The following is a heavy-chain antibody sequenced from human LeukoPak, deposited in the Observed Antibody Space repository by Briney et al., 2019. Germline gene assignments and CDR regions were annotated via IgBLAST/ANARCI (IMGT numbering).Heavy chain of an antibody. Sequence: TSETLSLTCAVYGGSFSGYYWSWIRQPPGKGLEWIGEINHSGSTNYNPSLKSRVTISVDTSKNQFSLKLSSVTAADTAVYYCTRVVQPSRGGGMDVWGQGTTVTVSS. CDR1: GGSFSGYY. CDR3: TRVVQPSRGGGMDV. D-gene: IGHD3-10*01. V-gene: IGHV4-34*01. CDR2: INHSGST. J-gene: IGHJ6*02.